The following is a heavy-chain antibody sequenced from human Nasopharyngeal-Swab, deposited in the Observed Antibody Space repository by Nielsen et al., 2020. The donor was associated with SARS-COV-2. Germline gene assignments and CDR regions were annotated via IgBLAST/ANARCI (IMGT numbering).Heavy chain of an antibody. CDR2: IYHSGST. Sequence: PETLSPTCTLAGYSISSGYSWGWIRLPPGKGLEWFGSIYHSGSTYYNPSLKSRVTISVDTSKNQFSMKLSSVTAADTAVYYCARDKWELRDYYYGMDVWGQGTTVTVSS. CDR1: GYSISSGYS. V-gene: IGHV4-38-2*02. J-gene: IGHJ6*02. D-gene: IGHD1-26*01. CDR3: ARDKWELRDYYYGMDV.